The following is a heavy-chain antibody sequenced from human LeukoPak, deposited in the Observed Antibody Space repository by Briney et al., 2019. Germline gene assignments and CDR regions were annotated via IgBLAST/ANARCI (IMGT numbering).Heavy chain of an antibody. Sequence: GASVKVSCKASGYTFTSYGISWVRQAPGQGLEWMGWISAYNGNTNYAQKLQGRVTMTTDTSTSTAYMELRSLRSDDTAVYYCARDLIVVVPAAARAFDIWGQGTMVTVSS. J-gene: IGHJ3*02. CDR3: ARDLIVVVPAAARAFDI. D-gene: IGHD2-2*01. CDR2: ISAYNGNT. V-gene: IGHV1-18*01. CDR1: GYTFTSYG.